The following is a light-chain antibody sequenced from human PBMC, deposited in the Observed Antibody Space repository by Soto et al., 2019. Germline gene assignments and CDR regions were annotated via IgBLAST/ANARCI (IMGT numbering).Light chain of an antibody. J-gene: IGKJ5*01. CDR1: QSVSIL. V-gene: IGKV3-15*01. Sequence: EIVFTQSPGTLSLSPGERATLSCRASQSVSILLAWYQQKPGQAHRLLIHGATTRATGIPARFSGSGSGTEFTLTISNLQPEELATYYCQQYYSHPLTVGQGTRREIK. CDR2: GAT. CDR3: QQYYSHPLT.